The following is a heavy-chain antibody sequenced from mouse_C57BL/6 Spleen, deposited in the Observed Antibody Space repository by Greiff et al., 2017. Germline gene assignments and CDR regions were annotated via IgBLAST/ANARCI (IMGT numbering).Heavy chain of an antibody. D-gene: IGHD2-4*01. J-gene: IGHJ4*01. CDR1: GFTFSSYA. CDR3: TRDPDYEYDYAMGC. V-gene: IGHV5-9-1*02. CDR2: ISSGGDYI. Sequence: EVQLMESGEGLVKPGGSLKLSCAASGFTFSSYAMSWVRQTPGKRLEWVAYISSGGDYIYYADTVKGRFTISRDNARNTLYLQMSSLKSEDTAMYYCTRDPDYEYDYAMGCWGQVTSVTVAT.